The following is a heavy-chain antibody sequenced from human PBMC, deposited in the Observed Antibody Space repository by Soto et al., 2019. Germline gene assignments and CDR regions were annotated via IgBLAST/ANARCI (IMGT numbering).Heavy chain of an antibody. V-gene: IGHV1-2*04. CDR3: ARDRGYSSSPTIDY. J-gene: IGHJ4*02. CDR1: GYVFTGYY. CDR2: INPKSGGA. Sequence: SVKVSCKASGYVFTGYYIHWVRQAPGQGLEWMGWINPKSGGANYAQKFQGWVTLTSDTSMRAAYMDLHRLRSNDTAVYFCARDRGYSSSPTIDYWGQGTLVTVSS. D-gene: IGHD6-13*01.